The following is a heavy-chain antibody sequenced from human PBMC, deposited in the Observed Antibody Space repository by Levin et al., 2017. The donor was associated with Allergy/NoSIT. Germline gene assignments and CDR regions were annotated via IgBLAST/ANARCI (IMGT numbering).Heavy chain of an antibody. CDR1: GFTFSRFS. J-gene: IGHJ4*02. V-gene: IGHV3-74*01. Sequence: GGSLRLSCAASGFTFSRFSMHWVRQAPGKGLEWVSRLNGDGSTTTYADTVKGRFTISRDNSKNTLYLQMNGLRGEDTAMYYCARGVPAAYDTSGYYPIDIWGQGTLVTVSS. D-gene: IGHD3-22*01. CDR3: ARGVPAAYDTSGYYPIDI. CDR2: LNGDGSTT.